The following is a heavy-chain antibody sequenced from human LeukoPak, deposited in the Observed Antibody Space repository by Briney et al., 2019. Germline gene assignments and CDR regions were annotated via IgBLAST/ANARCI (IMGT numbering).Heavy chain of an antibody. D-gene: IGHD2-15*01. V-gene: IGHV3-30*02. J-gene: IGHJ4*02. CDR1: GFTFSSYG. Sequence: GGSLRLSCAASGFTFSSYGMHWVRQAPGKGLEWVAFIRYDGSNKYYADSVKGRFTISRDNSKNTLYLQMNSQRAEDTAVYYCAKDGPPAGYCSGGSCYTLFYYFDYWGQGTLVTVSS. CDR3: AKDGPPAGYCSGGSCYTLFYYFDY. CDR2: IRYDGSNK.